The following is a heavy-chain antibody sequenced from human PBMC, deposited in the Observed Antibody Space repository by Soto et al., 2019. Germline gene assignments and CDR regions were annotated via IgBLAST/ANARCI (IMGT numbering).Heavy chain of an antibody. CDR3: AKDLEIAVAGTGDY. CDR1: GFTFSSYA. Sequence: EVQLLESGGGLVQPGGSLRLSCAASGFTFSSYAMSWVRQAPGKGLEWVSAISGSGGSTYYADSVKGRFTISRDNSKNTLYLQMNSMRAEDTAVYYCAKDLEIAVAGTGDYWGQGTLVTVSS. J-gene: IGHJ4*02. V-gene: IGHV3-23*01. D-gene: IGHD6-19*01. CDR2: ISGSGGST.